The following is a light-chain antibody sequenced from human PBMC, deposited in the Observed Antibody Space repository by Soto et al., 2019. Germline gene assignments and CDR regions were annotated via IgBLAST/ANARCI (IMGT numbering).Light chain of an antibody. CDR3: QTRSNWHLT. Sequence: EIVLTQSPSTLSSSPGDRATLSCRTSQSVGRKLAWYQQKPGQAPKLLMYYTSNREAGIPARFSGSGAGTDFTLTINTREPEDFGVYYCQTRSNWHLTFGGGTKVEIK. CDR2: YTS. J-gene: IGKJ4*01. CDR1: QSVGRK. V-gene: IGKV3-11*01.